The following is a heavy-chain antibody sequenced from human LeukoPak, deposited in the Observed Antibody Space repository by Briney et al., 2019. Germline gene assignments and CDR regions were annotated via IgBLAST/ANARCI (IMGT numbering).Heavy chain of an antibody. Sequence: SVNVSCKASGFTFTSSAMQWVRQARGQRLEWIGWIVVGSGNTNYAQKFQERVTITRDMSTSTAYMELSSLRSEDTAVYYCAADHQYYYDSSGYNYWGQGTLVTVSS. D-gene: IGHD3-22*01. J-gene: IGHJ4*02. V-gene: IGHV1-58*02. CDR2: IVVGSGNT. CDR1: GFTFTSSA. CDR3: AADHQYYYDSSGYNY.